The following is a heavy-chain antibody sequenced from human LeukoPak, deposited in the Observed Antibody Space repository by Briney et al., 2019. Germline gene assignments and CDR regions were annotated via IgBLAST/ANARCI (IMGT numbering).Heavy chain of an antibody. V-gene: IGHV1-2*02. D-gene: IGHD6-19*01. CDR3: ARGGRYSSGNWFDP. J-gene: IGHJ5*02. CDR2: INPNSGGT. Sequence: VASVKVSCKASGYTFTGYHMHWVRQAPGQGLEWMGWINPNSGGTNYAQKFQGRVTMTRDTSISTAYMELSRLRSDDTAVYYCARGGRYSSGNWFDPWGQGTLVTVSS. CDR1: GYTFTGYH.